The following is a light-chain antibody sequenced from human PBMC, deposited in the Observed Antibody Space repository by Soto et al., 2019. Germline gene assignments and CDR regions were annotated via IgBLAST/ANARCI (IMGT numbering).Light chain of an antibody. V-gene: IGLV1-40*01. CDR2: DNS. CDR1: SSNIGAGYD. Sequence: QAVVTQPPSVSGAPGQRVTIYCTGSSSNIGAGYDVHWYQQLPGTAPKLLIYDNSNRPSGVPDRFSGSKSGTSASLAITGLRAEDEADYYCQSFDSSLNVVFGGGTKLTVL. CDR3: QSFDSSLNVV. J-gene: IGLJ3*02.